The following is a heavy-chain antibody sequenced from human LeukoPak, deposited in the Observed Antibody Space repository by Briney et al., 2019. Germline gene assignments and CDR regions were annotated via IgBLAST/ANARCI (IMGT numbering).Heavy chain of an antibody. J-gene: IGHJ4*02. CDR2: ISSSSSYI. D-gene: IGHD2-2*01. CDR3: ARGDCTTTSCYLFDY. CDR1: GFTFSSYS. V-gene: IGHV3-21*01. Sequence: GGSLRLSCAASGFTFSSYSMNWVRQAPGEGLEWVSSISSSSSYIYYADSVKGRFTISRDNAKNSLYLQMNSLRAEDTALYYCARGDCTTTSCYLFDYWGQGTLVTVSS.